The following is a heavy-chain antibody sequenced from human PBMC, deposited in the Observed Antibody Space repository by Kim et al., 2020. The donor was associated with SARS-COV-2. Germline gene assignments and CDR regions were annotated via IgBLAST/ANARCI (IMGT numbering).Heavy chain of an antibody. CDR3: ARGAPIIVD. D-gene: IGHD3-22*01. Sequence: SETLSLTCTVSGGSIGSSYWSWIRQPPGKGLEYIGDIDYSGSNDYNLSLKSRVTLSVDTSKNQLSLRLTSVTPADTAIYYCARGAPIIVDWGQGTLVTVSS. V-gene: IGHV4-59*01. J-gene: IGHJ4*02. CDR1: GGSIGSSY. CDR2: IDYSGSN.